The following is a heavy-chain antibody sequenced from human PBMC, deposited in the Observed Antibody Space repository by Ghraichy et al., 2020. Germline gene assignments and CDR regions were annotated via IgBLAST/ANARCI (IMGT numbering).Heavy chain of an antibody. V-gene: IGHV4-4*02. D-gene: IGHD2-2*01. CDR1: GGSISSSNW. CDR3: ASLCSTSCYDYYYYGMDV. Sequence: SETLSLTCAVSGGSISSSNWWSWVRQPPGKGLEWIGEIYHSGSTNYNPSLKSRVTISVDKSKNQFSLKLSSVTAADTAVYYCASLCSTSCYDYYYYGMDVWGQGTTVTVSS. CDR2: IYHSGST. J-gene: IGHJ6*02.